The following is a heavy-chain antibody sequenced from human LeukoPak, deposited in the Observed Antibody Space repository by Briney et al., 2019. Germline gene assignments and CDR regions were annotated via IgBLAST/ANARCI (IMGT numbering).Heavy chain of an antibody. CDR1: GDSISSSSHY. V-gene: IGHV4-39*07. D-gene: IGHD1-26*01. CDR2: VFYSGST. J-gene: IGHJ3*02. CDR3: ARDHMDPRLGAFDM. Sequence: SETLSLTCSGSGDSISSSSHYWAWIRLPPGKALEWIGHVFYSGSTEYNPSLRSRVTISVDRSKNQFSLKLRSMTAADTAVYYCARDHMDPRLGAFDMWGQGTMVTVSS.